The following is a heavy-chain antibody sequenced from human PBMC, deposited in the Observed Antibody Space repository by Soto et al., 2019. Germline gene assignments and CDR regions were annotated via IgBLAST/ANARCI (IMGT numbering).Heavy chain of an antibody. V-gene: IGHV3-30-3*01. J-gene: IGHJ2*01. CDR3: ARAEIAARPGYFDL. Sequence: QVQLVESGGGVVQPGRSLRLSCAASGFTFSSYAMHWVRQAPGKGLEWVAVISYDGSNKYYADSVKGRFTISRDNSKNTLYLQMNNLRAEDTAVYYCARAEIAARPGYFDLWGRGTLVTVSS. CDR1: GFTFSSYA. CDR2: ISYDGSNK. D-gene: IGHD6-6*01.